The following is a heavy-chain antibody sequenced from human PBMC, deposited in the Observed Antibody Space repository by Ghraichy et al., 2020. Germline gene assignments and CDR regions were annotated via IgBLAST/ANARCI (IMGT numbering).Heavy chain of an antibody. CDR3: AREGPYDILTASYYFDY. V-gene: IGHV4-38-2*02. D-gene: IGHD3-9*01. CDR2: IYHSGST. CDR1: GYSISSGYY. Sequence: SQTLSLTCAVSGYSISSGYYWGWIRQPPGKGLEWIGSIYHSGSTYYNPSLKSRVTISVDTSKNQFSLKLSSVTAADTAVYYCAREGPYDILTASYYFDYWGQGTLVTVSS. J-gene: IGHJ4*02.